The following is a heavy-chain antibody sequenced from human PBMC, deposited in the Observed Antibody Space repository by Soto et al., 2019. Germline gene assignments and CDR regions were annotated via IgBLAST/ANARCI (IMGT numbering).Heavy chain of an antibody. D-gene: IGHD3-22*01. Sequence: GGSLRLSCAASTLTFSNFAIHWVRQAPGKGLEWVAVISYDGNNKYYADSVTGRFTISRDKSKNTLYLHMSRLRDEDTAVYYCARARSSFGTSGSLDLWGQGTLVTVSS. V-gene: IGHV3-30-3*01. J-gene: IGHJ5*02. CDR3: ARARSSFGTSGSLDL. CDR1: TLTFSNFA. CDR2: ISYDGNNK.